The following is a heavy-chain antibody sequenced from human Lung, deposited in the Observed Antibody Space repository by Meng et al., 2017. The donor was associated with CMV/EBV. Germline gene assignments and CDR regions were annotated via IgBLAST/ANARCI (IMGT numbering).Heavy chain of an antibody. CDR3: ARDPGYGSSTSWRVVY. Sequence: GESXKISCAASGFTFSSYSMNWVRQAPGKGLEWVSSISSSSSYIYYADSVKGRFTISRDNAKNSLYLQMNSLRAEDTAVYYCARDPGYGSSTSWRVVYWGRGTXVTVSS. D-gene: IGHD2-2*03. J-gene: IGHJ4*02. V-gene: IGHV3-21*01. CDR2: ISSSSSYI. CDR1: GFTFSSYS.